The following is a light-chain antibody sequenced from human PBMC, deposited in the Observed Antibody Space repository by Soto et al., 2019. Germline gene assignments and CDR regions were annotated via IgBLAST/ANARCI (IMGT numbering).Light chain of an antibody. CDR1: SSDIGGYNY. CDR3: SSYTSSSTLYV. J-gene: IGLJ1*01. CDR2: EVS. V-gene: IGLV2-14*01. Sequence: QSVLTQPASVSGSPGQSITISCAGTSSDIGGYNYVSWYQQHPGKAPKVMIYEVSNRPSGVSNRFSGSKSGNTASLTISGLRAEDEADYYCSSYTSSSTLYVFGSGTKAPS.